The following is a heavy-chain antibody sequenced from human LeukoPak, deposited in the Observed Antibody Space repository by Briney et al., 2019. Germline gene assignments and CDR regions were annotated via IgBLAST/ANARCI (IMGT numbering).Heavy chain of an antibody. J-gene: IGHJ5*02. V-gene: IGHV5-51*01. CDR3: ARTSSSYYDFWSGYWFDP. Sequence: ESLKISCKGSGYSFTSYRIGWVRQMPGKGLEWMGIIYPGDSDTRYSPSFQGQVTISADKSISTAYLQWSSLKASDTAMYYCARTSSSYYDFWSGYWFDPWGQGTLVTVSS. CDR1: GYSFTSYR. CDR2: IYPGDSDT. D-gene: IGHD3-3*01.